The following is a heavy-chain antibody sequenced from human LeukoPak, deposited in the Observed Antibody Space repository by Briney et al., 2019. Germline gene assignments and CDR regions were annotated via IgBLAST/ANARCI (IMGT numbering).Heavy chain of an antibody. CDR1: GFTFSSYA. V-gene: IGHV3-30-3*01. CDR2: ISYDGSNK. Sequence: GGSLRLSCAASGFTFSSYAMHWVRQAPGKGLEWVAVISYDGSNKYYADSVKGRFTISRDNSKNTLYLQMNSLRAEDTAVYYCARENSGIEAFDIWGQGTMVTVSS. J-gene: IGHJ3*02. CDR3: ARENSGIEAFDI. D-gene: IGHD1-26*01.